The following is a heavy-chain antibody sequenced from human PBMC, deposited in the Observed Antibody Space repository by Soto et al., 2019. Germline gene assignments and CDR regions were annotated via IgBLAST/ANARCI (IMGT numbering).Heavy chain of an antibody. CDR2: LSSSGTYI. D-gene: IGHD2-2*01. CDR3: ARGACWSSINCYGSGVFYI. J-gene: IGHJ3*02. Sequence: PGWSLRLCCAASGLIFNKYYMNWVRQAPGKGLEWVSSLSSSGTYIYYADSVKGRFTTSRDNAKNSLDLQMNSLRAEDTAVYYCARGACWSSINCYGSGVFYICGRGTMVTVS. CDR1: GLIFNKYY. V-gene: IGHV3-21*01.